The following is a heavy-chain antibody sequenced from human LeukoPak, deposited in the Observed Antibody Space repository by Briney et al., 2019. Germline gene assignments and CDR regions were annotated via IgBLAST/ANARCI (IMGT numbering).Heavy chain of an antibody. CDR2: IKSKTDGGTT. J-gene: IGHJ5*02. CDR3: TTPFPGAYDSSGYPA. D-gene: IGHD3-22*01. V-gene: IGHV3-15*01. CDR1: GFTFSNAW. Sequence: GGSLRLSCAASGFTFSNAWMSWVRQAPGKGLEWVGRIKSKTDGGTTDYAAPVKGRFTISRDDSKNTLYLQMNSLKTEDTAVYYCTTPFPGAYDSSGYPAWGQGTLVTVSS.